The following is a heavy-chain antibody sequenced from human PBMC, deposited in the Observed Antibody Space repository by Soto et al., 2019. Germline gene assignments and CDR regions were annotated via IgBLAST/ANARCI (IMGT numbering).Heavy chain of an antibody. CDR2: ISWNSGSI. V-gene: IGHV3-9*01. CDR1: GFTFDDYA. CDR3: AKGRALAPSSCWYDLVDY. Sequence: EVQLVESGGGLVQPGRSLRLSCAASGFTFDDYAMHWVRQAPGKGLEWVSGISWNSGSIGYADSVKGRFTISRDNAKNSLYLQMNSLRAEDTALYYCAKGRALAPSSCWYDLVDYWGQGTLVTVSS. J-gene: IGHJ4*02. D-gene: IGHD6-19*01.